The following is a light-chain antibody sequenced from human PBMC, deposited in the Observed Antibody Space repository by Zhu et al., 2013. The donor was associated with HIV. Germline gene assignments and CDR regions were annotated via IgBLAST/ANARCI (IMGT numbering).Light chain of an antibody. V-gene: IGKV1-13*02. CDR1: PGISTY. J-gene: IGKJ5*01. Sequence: AIQLTQSPSSLSASVGDRVTITCRASPGISTYLAWYQQKPGKAPKLLIYDASSLEGGVPLRFRGSGSGTEFTLTISSLHPDDFATYYCQQYNSYSPITFGQGTRVDIK. CDR3: QQYNSYSPIT. CDR2: DAS.